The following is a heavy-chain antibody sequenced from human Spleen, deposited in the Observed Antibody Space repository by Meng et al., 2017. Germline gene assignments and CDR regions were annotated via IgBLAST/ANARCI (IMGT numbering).Heavy chain of an antibody. CDR2: INPNSGGT. V-gene: IGHV1-2*06. J-gene: IGHJ4*02. Sequence: VQLVKAGAEVKKPGSSVKVSCKASGGTFSSYAISWVLQAPGQGLEWMGRINPNSGGTNSAQKFQGRVTMTSDTSISTVYMELSRLRSDDTAVYYCARLTGIAAAGVDYWGQGTLVTVSS. CDR1: GGTFSSYA. CDR3: ARLTGIAAAGVDY. D-gene: IGHD6-13*01.